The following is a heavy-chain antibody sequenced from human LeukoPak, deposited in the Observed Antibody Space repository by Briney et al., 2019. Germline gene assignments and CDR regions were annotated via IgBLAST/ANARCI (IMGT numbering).Heavy chain of an antibody. J-gene: IGHJ6*02. D-gene: IGHD4/OR15-4a*01. CDR3: ARDHRTMAGDYYGMDV. Sequence: GGSLRLSCAASGFTFSSYSMNWVRQAPWKGLEWVSSISSSSSYIYYADSVKGRFTISRDNAKNSLYLQMNSLRAEDTAVYYCARDHRTMAGDYYGMDVWGQGTTVTVSS. CDR2: ISSSSSYI. CDR1: GFTFSSYS. V-gene: IGHV3-21*01.